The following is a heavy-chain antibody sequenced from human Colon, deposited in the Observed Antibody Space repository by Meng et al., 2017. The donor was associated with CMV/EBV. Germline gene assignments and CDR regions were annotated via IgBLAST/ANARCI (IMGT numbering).Heavy chain of an antibody. CDR1: GFSFSKCG. CDR2: IRYDGSNK. CDR3: AKDHYDFWTDY. Sequence: GESLKISCVASGFSFSKCGMHWVRQAPGKGLEWVAFIRYDGSNKYYADSVKGRFTISRDNSKNTLYLQMNSLRAEDTAVYYCAKDHYDFWTDYWGQGTLVTVSS. D-gene: IGHD3-3*01. V-gene: IGHV3-30*02. J-gene: IGHJ4*02.